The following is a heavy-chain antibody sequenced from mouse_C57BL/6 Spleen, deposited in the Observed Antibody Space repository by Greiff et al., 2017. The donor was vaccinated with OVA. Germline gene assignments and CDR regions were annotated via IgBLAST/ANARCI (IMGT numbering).Heavy chain of an antibody. CDR3: ASITTVVATPYWYFDV. V-gene: IGHV1-52*01. J-gene: IGHJ1*03. CDR2: IDPSDSET. D-gene: IGHD1-1*01. Sequence: QVQLQQPGAELVRPGSSVKLSCKASGYTFTSYWMHWVKQRPIQGLEWIGNIDPSDSETHYNQKFKDKATLTVDKSSSTAYMQRSSLTAEDSAVYYCASITTVVATPYWYFDVWGTGTTVTVSS. CDR1: GYTFTSYW.